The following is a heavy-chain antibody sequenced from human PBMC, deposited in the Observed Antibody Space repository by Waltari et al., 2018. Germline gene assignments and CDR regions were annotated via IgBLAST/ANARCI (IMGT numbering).Heavy chain of an antibody. CDR3: ATPFYNWDDPLHS. CDR1: GFTFSHFP. D-gene: IGHD1-20*01. Sequence: EVQPLEPGGGLVQPGGSLSLSRAASGFTFSHFPINWVRLAPGTGLEWVSAITVADDTYYADSLRGRFTISRDSSKDTVHLQMNGLRVEDTAVYYCATPFYNWDDPLHSWGQGTQVTVSS. V-gene: IGHV3-23*01. J-gene: IGHJ4*02. CDR2: ITVADDT.